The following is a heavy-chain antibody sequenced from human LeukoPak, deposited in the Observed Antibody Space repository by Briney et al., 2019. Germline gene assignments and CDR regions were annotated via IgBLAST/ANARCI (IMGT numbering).Heavy chain of an antibody. CDR1: GFTFDDYA. J-gene: IGHJ3*02. CDR3: VREHTYYYDSSGDAFDI. D-gene: IGHD3-22*01. Sequence: GGSLRLSCAASGFTFDDYAMSWVRQAPGKGLEWVSGINWNGGSTGYADSVKGRFTISRDNAKNSLYLQMNSLRAEDTALYYCVREHTYYYDSSGDAFDIWGQGTMLTVSS. V-gene: IGHV3-20*04. CDR2: INWNGGST.